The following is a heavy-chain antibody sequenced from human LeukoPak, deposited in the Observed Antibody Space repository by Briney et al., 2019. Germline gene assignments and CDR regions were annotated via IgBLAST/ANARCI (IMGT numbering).Heavy chain of an antibody. J-gene: IGHJ3*02. CDR1: GYSFTSYW. CDR2: IYPGDSDT. Sequence: GESLKISCKGSGYSFTSYWIGWVRQMPGKGLEWMGIIYPGDSDTRYSPSFQGQVTISADKSISTAYLQWSSLKASDTAMYYCARLQVPGWLQSVSAFDIWGQGTMVTVSS. V-gene: IGHV5-51*01. D-gene: IGHD5-24*01. CDR3: ARLQVPGWLQSVSAFDI.